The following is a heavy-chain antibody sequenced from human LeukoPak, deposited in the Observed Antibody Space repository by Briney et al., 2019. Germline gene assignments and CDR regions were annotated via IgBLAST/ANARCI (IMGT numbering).Heavy chain of an antibody. V-gene: IGHV1-2*02. D-gene: IGHD2-2*01. CDR1: GYTFTDYY. CDR2: INPNDGDT. J-gene: IGHJ4*02. CDR3: ARANFLYCSSSTCLFDY. Sequence: ASVKVSCKASGYTFTDYYMHWVRQAPGQGFEWMGWINPNDGDTNYAQKSQGRVTMTRDTSISTAHMEVSRLRSDDTAVYYCARANFLYCSSSTCLFDYWGQGTLVTVSS.